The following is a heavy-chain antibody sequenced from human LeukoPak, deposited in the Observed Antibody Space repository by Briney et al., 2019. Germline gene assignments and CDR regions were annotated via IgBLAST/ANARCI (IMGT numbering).Heavy chain of an antibody. D-gene: IGHD3-3*01. CDR3: ARVERLYDFWSGRIRGDAFDI. CDR2: INPNSGGT. J-gene: IGHJ3*02. Sequence: GASVKVSCKASGYTFTGYYMHWVRQAPGQGLEWMGWINPNSGGTNYAQKFQGRVTMTRDTSISIAYMELSRLRSDDTAVYYCARVERLYDFWSGRIRGDAFDIWGQGTMVTVSS. V-gene: IGHV1-2*02. CDR1: GYTFTGYY.